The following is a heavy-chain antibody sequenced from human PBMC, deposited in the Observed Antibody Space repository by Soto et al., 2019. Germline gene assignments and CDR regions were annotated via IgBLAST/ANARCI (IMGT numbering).Heavy chain of an antibody. CDR2: IYPGDSDT. CDR1: GYSFTSYW. V-gene: IGHV5-51*01. CDR3: ARQPVITIFGVVTTTYDAFDI. Sequence: PGESLKISCKGSGYSFTSYWIGWVRQMPGKGLEWMGIIYPGDSDTRYSPSFQGQVTISADKSISTAYLQWSSLKASDTAMYYCARQPVITIFGVVTTTYDAFDIWGQGTMVTVSS. D-gene: IGHD3-3*01. J-gene: IGHJ3*02.